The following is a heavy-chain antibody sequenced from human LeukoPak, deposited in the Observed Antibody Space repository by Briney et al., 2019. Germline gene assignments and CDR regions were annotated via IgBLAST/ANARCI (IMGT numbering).Heavy chain of an antibody. CDR1: GYTFTSYY. Sequence: GASVTVSCMAAGYTFTSYYMEWVRQAHGQGIEWMGLINPSGGSTGYAQKLQGRVTMTTDTSTRTAYMELRSLRSDDTAVYYCARDGQYSSGWDDAFDIWGQGTMVTVSS. CDR2: INPSGGST. V-gene: IGHV1-46*01. D-gene: IGHD6-19*01. J-gene: IGHJ3*02. CDR3: ARDGQYSSGWDDAFDI.